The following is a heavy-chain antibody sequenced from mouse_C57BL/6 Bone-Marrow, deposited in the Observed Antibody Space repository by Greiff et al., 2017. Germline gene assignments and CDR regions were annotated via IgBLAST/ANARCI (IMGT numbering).Heavy chain of an antibody. V-gene: IGHV1-85*01. D-gene: IGHD1-1*01. CDR2: IYPRDGST. J-gene: IGHJ1*03. Sequence: VQLQQSGPELVKPGASVQLSCKASGYTFTSYDINWVKQRPGQGLEWIGWIYPRDGSTKYNEKFKGKATLTVDTSSSTAYMELHSLTSEDSAVYCCARDYGRSYWYFDVWGTGTTVTVSS. CDR3: ARDYGRSYWYFDV. CDR1: GYTFTSYD.